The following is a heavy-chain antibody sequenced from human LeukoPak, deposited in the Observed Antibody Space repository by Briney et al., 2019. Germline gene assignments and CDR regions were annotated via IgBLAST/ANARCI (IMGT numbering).Heavy chain of an antibody. CDR3: ASGYSSSWYSY. CDR1: GGSISSYY. Sequence: SETLYLTCTASGGSISSYYWSWIRQPAGQGLEWIGRIYTSGSTNYNPSLKSRVTMSVDTSKNQFSLKLSSVTAADTAVYYCASGYSSSWYSYWGQGTLVTVSS. CDR2: IYTSGST. J-gene: IGHJ4*02. D-gene: IGHD6-13*01. V-gene: IGHV4-4*07.